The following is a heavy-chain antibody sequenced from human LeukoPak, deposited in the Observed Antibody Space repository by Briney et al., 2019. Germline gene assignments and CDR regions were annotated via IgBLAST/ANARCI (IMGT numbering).Heavy chain of an antibody. J-gene: IGHJ4*02. V-gene: IGHV1-18*01. CDR2: ISAYNGNT. D-gene: IGHD6-19*01. Sequence: ASVKVSCKASGYTFTSYGISWVRQAPGQGLEWMGWISAYNGNTNYAQKLQGRVTMTTDTSTSTAYMELRSLRSDDTAVYYCARGTRSSGWPTEGDYWGQGTLVTVSS. CDR3: ARGTRSSGWPTEGDY. CDR1: GYTFTSYG.